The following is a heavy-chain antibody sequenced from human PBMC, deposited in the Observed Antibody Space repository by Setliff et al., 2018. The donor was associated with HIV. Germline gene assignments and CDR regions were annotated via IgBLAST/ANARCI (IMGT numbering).Heavy chain of an antibody. J-gene: IGHJ4*02. V-gene: IGHV5-51*01. D-gene: IGHD1-26*01. CDR3: ARDKGGGFYLDH. CDR1: GFSFTRHW. Sequence: PGESLKISCKTSGFSFTRHWIAWVRQMPGKGLEWMGMIYPGDSDIRYDPSFQGQVTLSADTATNTAYLQWSNLRASDSARYFCARDKGGGFYLDHWGQGTSVTVSS. CDR2: IYPGDSDI.